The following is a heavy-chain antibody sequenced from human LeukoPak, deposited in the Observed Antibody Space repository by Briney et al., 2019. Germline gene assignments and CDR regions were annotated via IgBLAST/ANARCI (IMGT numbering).Heavy chain of an antibody. V-gene: IGHV3-23*01. CDR1: GFTFNSYA. CDR2: ISGSGGGT. D-gene: IGHD1-26*01. CDR3: AKDLGRYRNNYFDY. Sequence: GGSLRLSCAASGFTFNSYAMSWVRQAPEKGLEWVATISGSGGGTNYADSVKGRFTISRDDSKNTLYLQMNSLRAEDTAVYYCAKDLGRYRNNYFDYWGQGTLVTVSS. J-gene: IGHJ4*02.